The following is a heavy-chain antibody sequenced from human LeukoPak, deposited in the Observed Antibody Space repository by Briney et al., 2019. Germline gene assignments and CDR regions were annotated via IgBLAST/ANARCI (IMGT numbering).Heavy chain of an antibody. CDR3: ARDLSHIVVVTAIFDY. D-gene: IGHD2-21*02. V-gene: IGHV3-21*01. J-gene: IGHJ4*02. CDR2: ISSSSSYI. Sequence: PGGSLRLSCAASGFTFSSYSMNWARQAPGKGLEWVSSISSSSSYIYYADSVKGRFTISRDNAKNSLYLQMNSLRAEDTAVYYCARDLSHIVVVTAIFDYWGQGTLVTVSS. CDR1: GFTFSSYS.